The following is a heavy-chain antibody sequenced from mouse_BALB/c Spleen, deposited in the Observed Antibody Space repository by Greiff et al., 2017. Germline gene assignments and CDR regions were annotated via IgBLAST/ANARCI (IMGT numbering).Heavy chain of an antibody. CDR2: INPSNGRT. CDR1: GYTFTSYW. J-gene: IGHJ2*01. V-gene: IGHV1S81*02. CDR3: ARPTVVATDYIDY. D-gene: IGHD1-1*01. Sequence: QVQLKQPGAELVKPGASVKLSCKASGYTFTSYWMHWVNQGPGQGLEWIGEINPSNGRTNYNEKFKSKATLTVDKSTSTAYMQLSSLTSEDSAVYYCARPTVVATDYIDYWGQGTTLTVSS.